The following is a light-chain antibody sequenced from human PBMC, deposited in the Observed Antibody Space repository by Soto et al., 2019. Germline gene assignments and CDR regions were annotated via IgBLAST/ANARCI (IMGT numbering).Light chain of an antibody. J-gene: IGKJ5*01. CDR1: QSVSSY. Sequence: EIVLTQSPATLSLSPGERATLSCRASQSVSSYLAWNQQKPGQAPRLLIYDASNRATGIPARFSGSGSGTDFTLTISSLEPEDFAVYYCQQRRNWPPIPFGQGPRLEIK. CDR3: QQRRNWPPIP. V-gene: IGKV3-11*01. CDR2: DAS.